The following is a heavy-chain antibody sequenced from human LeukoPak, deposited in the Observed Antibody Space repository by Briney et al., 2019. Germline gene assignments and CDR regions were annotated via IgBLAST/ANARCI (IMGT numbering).Heavy chain of an antibody. CDR2: IIPIFGIA. J-gene: IGHJ4*02. CDR1: GGTFSSYA. Sequence: SVKVSCKASGGTFSSYAISWVRQAPGQGLEWMGGIIPIFGIANYAQKFQGRVTITADKSTSTAYMELSSLRSEDTAVYYCARSSIIAAAGPYYFDYWGQGTLVTVSS. CDR3: ARSSIIAAAGPYYFDY. D-gene: IGHD6-13*01. V-gene: IGHV1-69*10.